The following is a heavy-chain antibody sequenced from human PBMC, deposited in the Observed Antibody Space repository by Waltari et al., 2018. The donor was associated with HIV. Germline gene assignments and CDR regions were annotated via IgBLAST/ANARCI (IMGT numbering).Heavy chain of an antibody. D-gene: IGHD4-4*01. J-gene: IGHJ5*02. CDR1: GGSMTSRSYY. V-gene: IGHV4-39*01. Sequence: QLQLQESGPGLVKSSETLSLTCTVSGGSMTSRSYYWGWIRQPPGKGLEWIGSMSYSGSTYQKSSLRSRLTISVDTSKNQFSLKLTSVTAADTAVYYCARSFSGYSNYFDPWGQGTLVTVSS. CDR2: MSYSGST. CDR3: ARSFSGYSNYFDP.